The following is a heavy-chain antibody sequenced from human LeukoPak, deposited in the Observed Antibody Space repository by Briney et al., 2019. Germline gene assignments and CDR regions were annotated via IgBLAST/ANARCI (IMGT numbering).Heavy chain of an antibody. V-gene: IGHV4-39*01. J-gene: IGHJ4*02. CDR3: ARTYGDYAPFDY. Sequence: SETLSPTCIVSGGPISSSSYYWGWFRQPPGKGLEWIGSIYYSGSTYYNPSLKSRVTISVDTSKNQFSLKLSSVTAADTAVYYCARTYGDYAPFDYWGQGTLVTVSS. CDR2: IYYSGST. CDR1: GGPISSSSYY. D-gene: IGHD4-17*01.